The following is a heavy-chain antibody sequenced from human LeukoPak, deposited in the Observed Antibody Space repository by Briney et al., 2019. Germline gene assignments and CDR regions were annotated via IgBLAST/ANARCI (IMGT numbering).Heavy chain of an antibody. J-gene: IGHJ4*02. Sequence: PGGSQTLFCAASGFTFRSYWMSWVRQAPGEGLEWVANIKQDGTEKYYMDSVKGRFSISRDNAKNSLYLQMNALRAEDTAVYYCAREVRPDYWGQGTKVSDST. CDR1: GFTFRSYW. CDR2: IKQDGTEK. CDR3: AREVRPDY. D-gene: IGHD6-6*01. V-gene: IGHV3-7*04.